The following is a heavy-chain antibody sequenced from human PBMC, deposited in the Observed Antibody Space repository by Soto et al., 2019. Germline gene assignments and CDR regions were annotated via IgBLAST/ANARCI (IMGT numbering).Heavy chain of an antibody. V-gene: IGHV4-30-4*01. D-gene: IGHD3-16*01. CDR2: MYKTGAT. Sequence: SETLSLTCTVSGGSISSGDYFWSWLRQTPGKGLEWIKYMYKTGATYDNPSLRSRVSMSIDPSKNQFSLKVTSVTAADSAVYYCARGVSGPLYAFDSWGQGTPVTVSS. J-gene: IGHJ4*02. CDR1: GGSISSGDYF. CDR3: ARGVSGPLYAFDS.